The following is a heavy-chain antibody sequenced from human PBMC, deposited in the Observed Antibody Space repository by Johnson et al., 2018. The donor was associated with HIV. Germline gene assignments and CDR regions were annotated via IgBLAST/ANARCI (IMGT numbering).Heavy chain of an antibody. CDR1: GFTFSSYW. V-gene: IGHV3-7*01. Sequence: LVESGGGLVQPGGSLRLSCAASGFTFSSYWMSWVRQAPGKGLEWVANIKQDGSEKYYVDSVKGRFTISRDNAKNSLYLQMNSLRAEDTAVYYCARVPSSYYDFWSGYYTGGAFDIWGQGTMVTVSS. CDR2: IKQDGSEK. J-gene: IGHJ3*02. D-gene: IGHD3-3*01. CDR3: ARVPSSYYDFWSGYYTGGAFDI.